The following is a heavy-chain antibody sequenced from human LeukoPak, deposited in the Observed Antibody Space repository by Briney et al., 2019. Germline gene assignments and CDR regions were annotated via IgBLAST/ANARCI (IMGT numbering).Heavy chain of an antibody. CDR1: GFTFSSYS. Sequence: GGSLRLSCAASGFTFSSYSMNWVRQAPGKGLEWVSSISSSSYIYYADSVKGRFAISRDNAKNSLYLQMNSLRAEDTAVYYCARGGAVAGFDYWGQGTLVTVSS. J-gene: IGHJ4*02. CDR2: ISSSSYI. CDR3: ARGGAVAGFDY. D-gene: IGHD6-19*01. V-gene: IGHV3-21*01.